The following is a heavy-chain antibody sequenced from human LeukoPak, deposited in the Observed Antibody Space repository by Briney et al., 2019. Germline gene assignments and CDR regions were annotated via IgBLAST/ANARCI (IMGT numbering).Heavy chain of an antibody. CDR3: ARELGPDTFDY. J-gene: IGHJ4*02. Sequence: PSETLSLTCTVSGGSISSGGYYWSWIRQPPGKGLEWIGYIYHSGSTYYNPSLKSRVTISLDRSKNQVSLKLSSVTAADTAVYYCARELGPDTFDYWGQGTLVTVSS. V-gene: IGHV4-30-2*01. CDR1: GGSISSGGYY. CDR2: IYHSGST.